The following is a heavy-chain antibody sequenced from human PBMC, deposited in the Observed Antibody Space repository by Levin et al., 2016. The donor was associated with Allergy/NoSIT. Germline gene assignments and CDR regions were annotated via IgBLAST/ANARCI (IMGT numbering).Heavy chain of an antibody. Sequence: GESLKISCKGSGYSFTSYWIGWVRQMPGKGLEWMGIIYPGDSDTRYSPSFQGQVTISADKSISTAYLQWSSLKASDTAMYYCARDGEDTAMVFKAAFDIWGQGTMVTVSS. D-gene: IGHD5-18*01. V-gene: IGHV5-51*01. J-gene: IGHJ3*02. CDR1: GYSFTSYW. CDR2: IYPGDSDT. CDR3: ARDGEDTAMVFKAAFDI.